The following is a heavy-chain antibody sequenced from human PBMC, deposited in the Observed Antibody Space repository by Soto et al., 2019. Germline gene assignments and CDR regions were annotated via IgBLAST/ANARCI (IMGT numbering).Heavy chain of an antibody. D-gene: IGHD2-2*01. CDR2: TYYRSKWYN. J-gene: IGHJ4*02. CDR3: ATGIVPATGIDF. V-gene: IGHV6-1*01. CDR1: GNSVSSNSDA. Sequence: SQTLSLTCSISGNSVSSNSDAWNWIRQSPSRGLEWQGRTYYRSKWYNDYAVSVKSRITINPDTYKNQFSLQLNSVTPEDTAVYYCATGIVPATGIDFRGQGTLVTVSS.